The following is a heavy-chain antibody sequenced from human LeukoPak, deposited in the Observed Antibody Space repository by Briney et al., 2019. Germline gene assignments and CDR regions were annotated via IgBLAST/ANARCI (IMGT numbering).Heavy chain of an antibody. V-gene: IGHV3-23*01. CDR1: GFTFSDYG. Sequence: PGGSLRLSCAASGFTFSDYGMSWVRQAPGKGLEWVSSINNSGGSTYYADSVKGRFTISRDNSKNTLYLQMNSLRAEDTAVYYCAKISADYDLYWGQGTLVTVSS. CDR3: AKISADYDLY. CDR2: INNSGGST. J-gene: IGHJ4*02. D-gene: IGHD3-22*01.